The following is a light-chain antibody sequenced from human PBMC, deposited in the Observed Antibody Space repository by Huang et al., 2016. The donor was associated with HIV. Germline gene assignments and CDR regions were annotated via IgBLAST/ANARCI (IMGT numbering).Light chain of an antibody. CDR1: QSISSS. CDR3: QQSYSTSWT. V-gene: IGKV1-39*01. J-gene: IGKJ1*01. Sequence: DIQMTQSPSSLSASVGDRIIITCRASQSISSSLNWYQQKPGKAPKLLIYAASSLQGVVSSRFTGSGSGTDFTLTISSLQPEDFATYYCQQSYSTSWTFGQGTKVEIK. CDR2: AAS.